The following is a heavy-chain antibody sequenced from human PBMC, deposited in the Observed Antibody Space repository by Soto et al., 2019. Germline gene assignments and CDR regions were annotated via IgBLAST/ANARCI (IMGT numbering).Heavy chain of an antibody. CDR2: VSIGGST. J-gene: IGHJ4*02. CDR3: AKRRGAGGHFDY. CDR1: GFTFSSYA. V-gene: IGHV3-23*01. D-gene: IGHD2-15*01. Sequence: PGGSLRLSCAASGFTFSSYAIGWVRQGPGKGLEWVAVVSIGGSTHYADSVRGRFTISRDNPKNTLSLQMNSLTAEDTAVYFCAKRRGAGGHFDYWGQGALVTVSS.